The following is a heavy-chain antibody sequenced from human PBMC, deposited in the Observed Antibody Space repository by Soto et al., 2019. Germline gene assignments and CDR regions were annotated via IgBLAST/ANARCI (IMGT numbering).Heavy chain of an antibody. D-gene: IGHD3-9*01. CDR1: GFTFSSYA. J-gene: IGHJ4*02. CDR2: ISGSGGST. Sequence: EVQLLESGGGLVQPGGSLRLSCAASGFTFSSYAMSWVRQAPGKGLEWVSAISGSGGSTYYADSVKGRFTISRDNSKNTLYLQMNSLRAEDTAVYYCAKVSLLGWYDILTGEYYFDYWGQGTLVTVSS. CDR3: AKVSLLGWYDILTGEYYFDY. V-gene: IGHV3-23*01.